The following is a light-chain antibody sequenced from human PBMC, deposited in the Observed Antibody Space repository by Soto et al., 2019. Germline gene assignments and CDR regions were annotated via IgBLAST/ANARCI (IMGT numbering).Light chain of an antibody. CDR1: QSISSW. CDR2: DAS. J-gene: IGKJ4*01. V-gene: IGKV1-5*01. CDR3: EQYNSYPAT. Sequence: DIQMTQSPSTLSASVGDRVTITCRASQSISSWLAWYQQKPGKAPKLLIYDASSLESGVPSRFSGSGSGTEFTLTISSLQPDDFATYYCEQYNSYPATFGGGTKVEIK.